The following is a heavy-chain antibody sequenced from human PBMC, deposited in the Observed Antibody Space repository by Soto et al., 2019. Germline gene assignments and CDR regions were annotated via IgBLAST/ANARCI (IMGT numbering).Heavy chain of an antibody. CDR1: GFTFSYYG. CDR3: ARGLGVTIFGVIINARFEDF. D-gene: IGHD3-3*01. Sequence: QVQLVESGGGVVQPGRSLRLSCAASGFTFSYYGMHWVRQAPGKGLEWVAVIWYDGSNKYYADSVKSRFTISRDNSKNTLYLQMNSLRAEDRAVYYCARGLGVTIFGVIINARFEDFWGQGTLVTVSS. V-gene: IGHV3-33*01. CDR2: IWYDGSNK. J-gene: IGHJ4*02.